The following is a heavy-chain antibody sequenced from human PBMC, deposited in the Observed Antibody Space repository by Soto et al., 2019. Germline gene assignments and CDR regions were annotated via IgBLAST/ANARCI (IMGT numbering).Heavy chain of an antibody. Sequence: QVQLVESAGGLVKPGGSLRLSCAASGFTFSDYYMSWIRQAPGKGLEWVSYISSSSSYTNYADSVKGRFTISRDNAKNSQYLQMNSLRAEDTAVYYRVIPSGYPAYFDHWGQGTLVTVPS. D-gene: IGHD3-3*01. CDR3: VIPSGYPAYFDH. CDR1: GFTFSDYY. V-gene: IGHV3-11*05. CDR2: ISSSSSYT. J-gene: IGHJ4*02.